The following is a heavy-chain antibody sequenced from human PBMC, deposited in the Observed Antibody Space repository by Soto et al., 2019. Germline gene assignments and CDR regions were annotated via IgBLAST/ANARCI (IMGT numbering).Heavy chain of an antibody. CDR1: GGTFSSYA. V-gene: IGHV1-69*13. Sequence: ASVKVSCKASGGTFSSYAISWVRQAPGQGLEWMGGIIPIFGTANYAQKFQGRVTITADESTSTAYMELSSLRSEDTAVYYCARERVGATRSSYYWGQGTLVTVSS. J-gene: IGHJ4*02. CDR3: ARERVGATRSSYY. D-gene: IGHD1-26*01. CDR2: IIPIFGTA.